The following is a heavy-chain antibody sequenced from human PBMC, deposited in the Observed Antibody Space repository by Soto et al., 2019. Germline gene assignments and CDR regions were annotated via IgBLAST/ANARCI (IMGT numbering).Heavy chain of an antibody. V-gene: IGHV3-72*01. CDR3: ARAGSDQTYYFDY. CDR2: TRNEANSYTT. Sequence: EVQLVESGGGLVQPGGSLRLSCAASGFTFSDHYMDWVRQAPGKGLEWVGRTRNEANSYTTEYAASVKGRFTISRDDSKNSLYLQMNSLKTEDTAVYYCARAGSDQTYYFDYWGQGTLVTVSS. J-gene: IGHJ4*02. D-gene: IGHD3-10*01. CDR1: GFTFSDHY.